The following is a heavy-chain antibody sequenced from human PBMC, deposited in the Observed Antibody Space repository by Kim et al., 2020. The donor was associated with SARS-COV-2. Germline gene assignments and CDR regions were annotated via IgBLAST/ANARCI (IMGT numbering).Heavy chain of an antibody. J-gene: IGHJ4*02. Sequence: GGSLRLSCAASGFTFDDYGMSWVRQAPGKGLEWVAGINWNGGSTGYADSVKGRFTISRDNAKNSLYLQMNSLRAEDTALYHCARDRATYYYGSGRYYNVKYCDYWVQGTLVTVSS. CDR2: INWNGGST. CDR3: ARDRATYYYGSGRYYNVKYCDY. V-gene: IGHV3-20*01. D-gene: IGHD3-10*01. CDR1: GFTFDDYG.